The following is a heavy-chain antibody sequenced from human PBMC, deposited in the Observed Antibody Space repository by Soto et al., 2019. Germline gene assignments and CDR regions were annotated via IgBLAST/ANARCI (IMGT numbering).Heavy chain of an antibody. J-gene: IGHJ6*02. Sequence: HPGGSLRLSCAASGFTFSSYAMSWVRQAPGKGLEWVSAISGSGGSTYYADSVKGRFTISRDNSKNTLYLQMNSLRAEDTAVYYCAKSPRLVYAGGMDVWGQGTTVTVSS. CDR2: ISGSGGST. D-gene: IGHD2-8*01. CDR3: AKSPRLVYAGGMDV. CDR1: GFTFSSYA. V-gene: IGHV3-23*01.